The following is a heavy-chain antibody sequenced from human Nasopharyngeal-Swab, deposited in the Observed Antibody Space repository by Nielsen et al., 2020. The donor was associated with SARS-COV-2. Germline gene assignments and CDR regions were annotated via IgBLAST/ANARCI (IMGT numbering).Heavy chain of an antibody. CDR2: INSAGEG. J-gene: IGHJ4*02. CDR1: GFSISSTF. CDR3: ATGACDY. V-gene: IGHV3-53*01. Sequence: GESLKISCAVSGFSISSTFINWVRQAPGKGLEWISLINSAGEGVYGDSVKGRFTISRDTSKNTVSPQMNSLRAEDTAVYYCATGACDYWGQGALVTVSS.